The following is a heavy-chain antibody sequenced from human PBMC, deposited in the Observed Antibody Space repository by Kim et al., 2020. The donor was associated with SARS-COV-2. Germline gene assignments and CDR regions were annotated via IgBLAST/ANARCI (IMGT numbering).Heavy chain of an antibody. Sequence: ASVKVSCKASGYTFNSYSITWVRQAPGQGLEWMGWISADNGNTNYAQKLQGRVTMTTDTSTSTAYMEVRSLRADDTAMYYCARAHRFLDSWGQGTLVTVSS. J-gene: IGHJ4*02. V-gene: IGHV1-18*04. CDR2: ISADNGNT. CDR1: GYTFNSYS. D-gene: IGHD3-3*01. CDR3: ARAHRFLDS.